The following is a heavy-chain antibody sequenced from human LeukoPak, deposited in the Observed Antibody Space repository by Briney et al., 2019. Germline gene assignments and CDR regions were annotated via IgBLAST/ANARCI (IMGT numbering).Heavy chain of an antibody. Sequence: GVSLRLSCAASGFTFSAYWMSWVRQTPGKGLEWVANIKEDGSEKYYVDYVKGRFIISRDNAKNSLYVQMNSLRAEDTAVYYCARLPLTARRHFDFWGQGTQVTVSS. J-gene: IGHJ4*02. V-gene: IGHV3-7*05. CDR3: ARLPLTARRHFDF. CDR2: IKEDGSEK. D-gene: IGHD5-18*01. CDR1: GFTFSAYW.